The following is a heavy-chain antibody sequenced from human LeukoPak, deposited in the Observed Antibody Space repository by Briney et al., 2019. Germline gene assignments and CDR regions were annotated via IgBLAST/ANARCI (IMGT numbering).Heavy chain of an antibody. Sequence: KPGGSLRLSCAASGFTFSSYSMNWVRQAPGKGLEWVSSISSSSSYIYYADSVKRRFHISRDNAKNSLYLQMNSLRAEDTAAYYCASFVGGSGSRDYWGQGTLVTVSS. J-gene: IGHJ4*02. CDR3: ASFVGGSGSRDY. CDR1: GFTFSSYS. V-gene: IGHV3-21*01. D-gene: IGHD3-10*01. CDR2: ISSSSSYI.